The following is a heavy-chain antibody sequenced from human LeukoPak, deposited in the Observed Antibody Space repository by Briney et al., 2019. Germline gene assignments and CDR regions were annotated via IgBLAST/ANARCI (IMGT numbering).Heavy chain of an antibody. Sequence: SETLSLTCSVSGGSISQYYWGWIRQPPGKRLEWMGQIYSSGSTDYNPSLKSRVSISMDSSENQFSLKLSSPTAADTAVYYRARIIRGSFSSLGYMDVWGKGTTVTVSS. CDR2: IYSSGST. J-gene: IGHJ6*03. CDR3: ARIIRGSFSSLGYMDV. D-gene: IGHD3-10*01. CDR1: GGSISQYY. V-gene: IGHV4-59*01.